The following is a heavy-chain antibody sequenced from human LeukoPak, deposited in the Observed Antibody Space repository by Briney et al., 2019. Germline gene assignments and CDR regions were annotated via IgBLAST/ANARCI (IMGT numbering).Heavy chain of an antibody. D-gene: IGHD3-9*01. J-gene: IGHJ4*02. CDR3: AREARVTYDILTGYFDY. V-gene: IGHV4-59*01. Sequence: SETLSLTCTVSGGSIRSYYRSWIRQPPGKGLEWIGYIYYSGSTNYNPSLKSRVTISVDTSKNQFSLKLSSVTAADTAVYYCAREARVTYDILTGYFDYRGQGTLVTVSS. CDR2: IYYSGST. CDR1: GGSIRSYY.